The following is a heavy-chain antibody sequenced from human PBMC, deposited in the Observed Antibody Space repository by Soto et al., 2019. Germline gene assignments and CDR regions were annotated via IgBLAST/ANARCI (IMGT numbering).Heavy chain of an antibody. CDR2: ISTFNSHT. V-gene: IGHV1-18*01. J-gene: IGHJ6*02. Sequence: ASVKVSCKASGYTFTSYGISWVRQAPGQGLEWMGWISTFNSHTDYAQKVQGRVGMTTDTSTSTAYMELRSLRSDDTAVYYCARDQGITTFGVYSMYYYGMDVWGQGTKVTVSS. CDR3: ARDQGITTFGVYSMYYYGMDV. D-gene: IGHD3-3*01. CDR1: GYTFTSYG.